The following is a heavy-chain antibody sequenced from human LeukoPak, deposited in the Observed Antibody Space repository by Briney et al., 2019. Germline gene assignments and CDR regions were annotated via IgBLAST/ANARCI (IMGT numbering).Heavy chain of an antibody. CDR1: GGSFSGYY. J-gene: IGHJ6*03. D-gene: IGHD6-13*01. CDR3: ASIAAAGTYYYYYMDV. V-gene: IGHV4-34*01. CDR2: INHSGST. Sequence: SETLSLTCAVYGGSFSGYYWSWIRQPPGKGLEWIGEINHSGSTNYNPSLKSRVTISVDTSKNQFSLKLSSVTAADTAVYYCASIAAAGTYYYYYMDVWGKETTVTVSS.